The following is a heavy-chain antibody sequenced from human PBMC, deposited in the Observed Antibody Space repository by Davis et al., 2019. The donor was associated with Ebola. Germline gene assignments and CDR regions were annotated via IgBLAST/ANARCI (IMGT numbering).Heavy chain of an antibody. J-gene: IGHJ4*02. CDR3: ARDSIWFGELLSDYFDY. CDR1: GYTFTSYY. D-gene: IGHD3-10*01. Sequence: ASVKVSCKASGYTFTSYYMHWVRQAPGQGLEWMGIINPSGGSTSYAQKFQGRVTMTTDTSTSTAYMELRSLRSDDTAVYYCARDSIWFGELLSDYFDYWGQGTLVTVSS. CDR2: INPSGGST. V-gene: IGHV1-46*01.